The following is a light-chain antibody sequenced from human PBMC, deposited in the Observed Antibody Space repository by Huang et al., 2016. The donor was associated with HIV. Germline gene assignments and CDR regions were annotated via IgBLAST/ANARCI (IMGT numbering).Light chain of an antibody. V-gene: IGKV4-1*01. J-gene: IGKJ4*01. CDR2: GAS. Sequence: DIVMTQSPDSLAVSLGERATINCKSSQSVLYSSNNKNYLAWYQQKPGQPPKLLIYGASTRESGVPDRFSGSGSGTDFTLTISNLQAEDVAIYYCQQYYSLPLTFGGGTKVEIK. CDR1: QSVLYSSNNKNY. CDR3: QQYYSLPLT.